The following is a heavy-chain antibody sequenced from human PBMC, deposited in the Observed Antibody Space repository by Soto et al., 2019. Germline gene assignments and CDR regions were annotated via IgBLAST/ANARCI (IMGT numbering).Heavy chain of an antibody. CDR2: IYYSGST. D-gene: IGHD6-13*01. V-gene: IGHV4-59*01. CDR1: GGSISSYY. J-gene: IGHJ3*02. CDR3: ARLSPQLVRAFDI. Sequence: SETLSLTCTVSGGSISSYYWSWIRQPPGKGLEWIGYIYYSGSTNYNPSLKSRVTISVDTSKNQFSLKLSSVTAVDTAVYYCARLSPQLVRAFDIWGQGTMVTVSS.